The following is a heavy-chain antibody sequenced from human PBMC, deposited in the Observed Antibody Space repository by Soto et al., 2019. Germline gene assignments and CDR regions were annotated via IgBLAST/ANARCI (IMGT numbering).Heavy chain of an antibody. V-gene: IGHV4-30-4*01. J-gene: IGHJ4*02. D-gene: IGHD3-3*01. CDR3: ARGGITIFGVVIIGPHFDY. CDR1: GGSISSGDYY. CDR2: IYYSGST. Sequence: SETLSLTCTVSGGSISSGDYYWSWIRQPPGKGLEWVGYIYYSGSTYYNPSLKSRVTISVDTSKNQFSLKLSSVTAADTAVYYCARGGITIFGVVIIGPHFDYWGQGTLVTVPQ.